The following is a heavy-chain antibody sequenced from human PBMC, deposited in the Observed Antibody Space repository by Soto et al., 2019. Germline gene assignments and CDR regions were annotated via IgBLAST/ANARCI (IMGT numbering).Heavy chain of an antibody. V-gene: IGHV3-9*01. Sequence: EVQLVESGGGVVQPGRSLRLSCAASGFTFDDYAMHWVRQVPGKGPEWVSGISWNSGSRGYAESVRGRFTISRDNAKNSLCLEMNRLRAEDTALYYCAKSKGGLEILTTTVTTFWGPVHRWGQGTIVTVSS. CDR2: ISWNSGSR. CDR1: GFTFDDYA. J-gene: IGHJ3*01. D-gene: IGHD4-17*01. CDR3: AKSKGGLEILTTTVTTFWGPVHR.